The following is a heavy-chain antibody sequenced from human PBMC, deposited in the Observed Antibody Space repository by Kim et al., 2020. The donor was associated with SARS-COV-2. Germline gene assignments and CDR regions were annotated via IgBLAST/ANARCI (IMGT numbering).Heavy chain of an antibody. D-gene: IGHD3-9*01. Sequence: AYAAPVKGRFTISRDDSKTTLYLQMNSLKTEDTAVYYCTTTYYDIFGFHHWGQGTPVTVSS. J-gene: IGHJ1*01. V-gene: IGHV3-15*01. CDR3: TTTYYDIFGFHH.